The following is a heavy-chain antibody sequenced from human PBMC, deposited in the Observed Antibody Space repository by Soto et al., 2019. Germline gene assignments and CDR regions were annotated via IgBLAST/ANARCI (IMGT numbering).Heavy chain of an antibody. V-gene: IGHV3-74*01. CDR3: ARDMLGPRAFDY. CDR2: ISNDGSRT. D-gene: IGHD3-10*02. J-gene: IGHJ4*02. CDR1: GFTFSSHW. Sequence: EVQLVESGGGIVQPGGSLRLSCSVSGFTFSSHWMHWVRQAPGKGLVWVSRISNDGSRTTYADSVKGRVTLSRDNAKNTLYLEMSSLRAEDPAVYYCARDMLGPRAFDYWGQGTLVTVPS.